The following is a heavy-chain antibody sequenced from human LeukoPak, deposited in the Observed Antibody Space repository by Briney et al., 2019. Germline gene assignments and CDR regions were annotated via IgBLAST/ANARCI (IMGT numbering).Heavy chain of an antibody. CDR2: IKQDGSEK. J-gene: IGHJ4*02. V-gene: IGHV3-7*01. CDR3: ARVHCTSTSCWGALYFDY. Sequence: GGSLRLSCAASGFTFSSYWMTWVRQALGKGLGWVAHIKQDGSEKYYVDSVKGRFTISRDNGKNSLYLQMNSLRAEDMAVYYCARVHCTSTSCWGALYFDYWGQGTLVTVSS. D-gene: IGHD2-2*01. CDR1: GFTFSSYW.